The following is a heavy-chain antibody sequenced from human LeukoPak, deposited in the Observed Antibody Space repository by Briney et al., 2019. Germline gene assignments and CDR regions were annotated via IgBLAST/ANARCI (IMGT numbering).Heavy chain of an antibody. J-gene: IGHJ3*02. CDR2: IYYSGST. CDR1: VASISTYY. V-gene: IGHV4-59*01. Sequence: SETLSLTGTASVASISTYYWTWIRQPPGKGLEWIGNIYYSGSTNYNPSLKSRVTISVDTSKNQFSLRLSSVNAADTAVYYCARVYGSGYDFRGAFDIWGQGTMVTVSS. D-gene: IGHD5-12*01. CDR3: ARVYGSGYDFRGAFDI.